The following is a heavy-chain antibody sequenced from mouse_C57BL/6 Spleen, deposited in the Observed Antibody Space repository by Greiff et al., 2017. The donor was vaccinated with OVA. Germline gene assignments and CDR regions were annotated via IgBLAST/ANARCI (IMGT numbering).Heavy chain of an antibody. CDR3: ARDRPYYGSSYWYFDV. D-gene: IGHD1-1*01. V-gene: IGHV5-16*01. CDR1: GFTFSDYY. CDR2: INYDGSST. J-gene: IGHJ1*03. Sequence: VQLVESEGGLVQPGSSMKLSCAASGFTFSDYYMAWVRQVPEKGLEWVANINYDGSSTYYLDSLKSRFIISRDNAKNILYLQMSSLKSEDTATYYCARDRPYYGSSYWYFDVWGTGTTVTVSS.